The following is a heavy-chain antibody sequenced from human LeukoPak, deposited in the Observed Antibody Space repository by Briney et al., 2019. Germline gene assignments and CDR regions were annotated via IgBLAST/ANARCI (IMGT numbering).Heavy chain of an antibody. D-gene: IGHD5-24*01. Sequence: GGSLRLSCAASGFTLSSYDMHWVRQPTGKGLEWVSGIGSAGNTYYSGSVKGRFTISRENAKNSLYLQMNSLRAGDTAVYYCARGANLGFDPWGQGTLVTVSS. V-gene: IGHV3-13*04. CDR2: IGSAGNT. J-gene: IGHJ5*02. CDR1: GFTLSSYD. CDR3: ARGANLGFDP.